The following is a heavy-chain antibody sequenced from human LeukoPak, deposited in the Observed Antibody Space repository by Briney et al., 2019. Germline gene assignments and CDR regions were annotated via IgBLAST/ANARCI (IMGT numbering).Heavy chain of an antibody. V-gene: IGHV4-39*07. CDR1: GGSISSSSYY. D-gene: IGHD2-2*01. CDR3: ARSSSHDAFDI. Sequence: NPSETLSLTCTVSGGSISSSSYYWGWIRQPPGKGLEWIGSIYYSGSTYYNPSLKSRVTISVDTSKNQFSLKLSSVTAADTAVYYCARSSSHDAFDIWGQGTMVTVSS. CDR2: IYYSGST. J-gene: IGHJ3*02.